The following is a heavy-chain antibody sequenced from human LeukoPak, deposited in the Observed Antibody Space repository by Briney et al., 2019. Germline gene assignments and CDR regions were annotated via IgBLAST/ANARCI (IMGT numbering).Heavy chain of an antibody. V-gene: IGHV3-74*01. CDR2: INNDGSNT. CDR1: GFTFITYW. Sequence: HPGGSLKLSCAASGFTFITYWMHWVRQAPGKGLVWVSRINNDGSNTNYADSVKGRFTISRDNAKNTLYLQMNSLRAEDTAVYYCARPSVAGPYFDFWGQETLVTVSS. J-gene: IGHJ4*02. CDR3: ARPSVAGPYFDF. D-gene: IGHD6-19*01.